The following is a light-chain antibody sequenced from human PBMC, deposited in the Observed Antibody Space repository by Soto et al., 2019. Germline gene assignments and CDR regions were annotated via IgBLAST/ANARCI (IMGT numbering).Light chain of an antibody. CDR3: QQYRNWPPTYT. J-gene: IGKJ2*01. V-gene: IGKV3-15*01. CDR1: QSVSTN. CDR2: GAS. Sequence: EIVMTQSPATLSVSPGERATLSCRASQSVSTNLAWYQQKPGQAPRLLIYGASTRATGIPARFSGSGSETEFTLTISSLQSEDFAVYYCQQYRNWPPTYTFGQGTKLESK.